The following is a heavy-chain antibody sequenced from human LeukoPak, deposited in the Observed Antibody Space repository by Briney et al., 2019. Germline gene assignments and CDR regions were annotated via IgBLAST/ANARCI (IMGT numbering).Heavy chain of an antibody. V-gene: IGHV4-39*01. CDR1: GGSISSRSHF. CDR2: IYYGGNT. CDR3: ASNFGSGSLDY. J-gene: IGHJ4*02. Sequence: SETLSLTCTVSGGSISSRSHFWGWIRQPPGKGLEWIGNIYYGGNTYYNPSLKSRVTISVDTSKNQFSLNLNSVTAADTAVYYCASNFGSGSLDYWGQGTLVTVSS. D-gene: IGHD3-10*01.